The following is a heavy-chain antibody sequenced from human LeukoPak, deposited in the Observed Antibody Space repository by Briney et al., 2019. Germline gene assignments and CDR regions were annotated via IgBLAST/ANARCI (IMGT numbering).Heavy chain of an antibody. CDR1: GFTFSSYA. CDR2: TSGSGGST. V-gene: IGHV3-23*01. J-gene: IGHJ4*02. Sequence: PGGSLRLSCAASGFTFSSYAMSWVRQAPGKGLEWVSATSGSGGSTYYADSVKGRFTISRDNSKNTLYLQMNSLRAEDTAVYYCAKGDYDFWNYFDYWGQGTLVTVSS. D-gene: IGHD3-3*01. CDR3: AKGDYDFWNYFDY.